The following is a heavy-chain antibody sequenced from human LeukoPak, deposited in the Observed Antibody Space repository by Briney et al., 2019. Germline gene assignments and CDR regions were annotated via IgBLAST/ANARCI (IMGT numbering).Heavy chain of an antibody. CDR3: ARHHPRSADAFDI. D-gene: IGHD2-15*01. J-gene: IGHJ3*02. V-gene: IGHV4-39*01. CDR2: IYYSGST. Sequence: SETLSLTCTVSGGSISSSSYYWGWIRQPPGKGLEWIGSIYYSGSTYYNPSLKSRVTISVDTSKNQFSLKLSSVTAADTAVYYCARHHPRSADAFDIWGQGTMVTVSS. CDR1: GGSISSSSYY.